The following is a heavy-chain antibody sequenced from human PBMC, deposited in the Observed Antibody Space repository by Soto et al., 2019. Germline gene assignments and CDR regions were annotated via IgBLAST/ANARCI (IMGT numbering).Heavy chain of an antibody. CDR3: ATLWGQD. Sequence: QLQLQESGPGLVKPSETLSLTCTVSGGSISSSSYYWGWIRQPPGKGLEWIGRIYYSGSTYYNPSLKGRGPLSVDPAKNQFSLKLSSVTAADTAVYYCATLWGQDWGQGTLVTVSS. CDR2: IYYSGST. V-gene: IGHV4-39*01. D-gene: IGHD3-10*01. CDR1: GGSISSSSYY. J-gene: IGHJ4*02.